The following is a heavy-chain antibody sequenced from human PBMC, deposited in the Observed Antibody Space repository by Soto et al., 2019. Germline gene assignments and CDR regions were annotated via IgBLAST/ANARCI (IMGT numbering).Heavy chain of an antibody. Sequence: VQLVQSGTVVQKPGSAVKVSCTTSGYTFSRYGIIWVRQAPGQGLEGMGWSSGYNGNADYAQRFRGRVNMTTDTSTTTVFMELRYLRSDDTALYFCAREGWLGELLYWGQGSLVTVS. CDR1: GYTFSRYG. V-gene: IGHV1-18*01. CDR2: SSGYNGNA. D-gene: IGHD3-10*01. J-gene: IGHJ4*02. CDR3: AREGWLGELLY.